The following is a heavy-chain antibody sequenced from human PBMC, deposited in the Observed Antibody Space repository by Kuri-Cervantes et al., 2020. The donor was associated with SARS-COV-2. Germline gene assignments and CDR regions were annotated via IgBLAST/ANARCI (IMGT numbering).Heavy chain of an antibody. D-gene: IGHD5-24*01. CDR2: FDPEDGET. CDR3: ARHNGYLTTLTIIDY. Sequence: ASVKVSCKVSGYTLTELSMHWVRQAPGKGLEWMGGFDPEDGETIYAQKFQGRVTMTEDTSTDTAYMELSSLRSEDTAVYYCARHNGYLTTLTIIDYWGQGTLVTVSS. V-gene: IGHV1-24*01. J-gene: IGHJ4*02. CDR1: GYTLTELS.